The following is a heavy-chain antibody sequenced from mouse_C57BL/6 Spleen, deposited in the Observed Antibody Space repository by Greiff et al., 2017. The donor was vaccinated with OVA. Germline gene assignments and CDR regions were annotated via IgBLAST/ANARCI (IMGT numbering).Heavy chain of an antibody. CDR2: ISSGSSTI. J-gene: IGHJ2*01. D-gene: IGHD2-1*01. V-gene: IGHV5-17*01. CDR3: ARDYGNYWFDY. CDR1: GFTFSDYG. Sequence: EVMLVESGGGLVKPGGSLKLSCAASGFTFSDYGMHWVRQAPEKGLEWVAYISSGSSTIYYADTVKGRFTISRDNAKNTLFLQMNSLRSEDTSMYYCARDYGNYWFDYWGQGTTLTVSS.